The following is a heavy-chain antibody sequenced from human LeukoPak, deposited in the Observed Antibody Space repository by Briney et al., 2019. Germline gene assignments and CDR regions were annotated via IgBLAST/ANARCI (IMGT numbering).Heavy chain of an antibody. CDR1: GFTFSSYG. D-gene: IGHD4-17*01. CDR2: IWYDGSNK. Sequence: GRSLRLSCAASGFTFSSYGMHWVRQAPGKGLEWVAVIWYDGSNKYYADSVKGRFTISRDNSKNTLYLQMNSLRAEDTAVYYCAKTTTGYGDYDYWGQGTLVTVSS. J-gene: IGHJ4*02. CDR3: AKTTTGYGDYDY. V-gene: IGHV3-33*06.